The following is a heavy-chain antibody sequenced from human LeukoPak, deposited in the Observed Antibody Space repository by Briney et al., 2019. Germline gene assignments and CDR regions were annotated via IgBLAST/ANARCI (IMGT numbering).Heavy chain of an antibody. J-gene: IGHJ4*02. CDR2: ISGSGGST. Sequence: GGSLRLSCAASGFTFSSYAMSWVRQAPGKGLEWVSAISGSGGSTYYADSVKGRFTISRDNSENTLYLQMNSLRAEDTAVYYCAKGLRFVEWLIEVYWGQGTLVSVSS. D-gene: IGHD3-3*01. CDR1: GFTFSSYA. V-gene: IGHV3-23*01. CDR3: AKGLRFVEWLIEVY.